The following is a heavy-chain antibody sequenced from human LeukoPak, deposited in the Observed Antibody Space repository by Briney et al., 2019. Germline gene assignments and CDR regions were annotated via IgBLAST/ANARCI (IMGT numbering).Heavy chain of an antibody. V-gene: IGHV4-39*07. CDR3: ARSEDYGGNSD. J-gene: IGHJ4*02. CDR2: IYHSGST. Sequence: SETLSLTCTVSGGSISSGTYYWGWIRQPPGKGLEWIGSIYHSGSTYYNPSLKSRVTISVDTSKNQFSLKLSSVTAADTAVYYCARSEDYGGNSDWGQGTLVTVSS. D-gene: IGHD4-23*01. CDR1: GGSISSGTYY.